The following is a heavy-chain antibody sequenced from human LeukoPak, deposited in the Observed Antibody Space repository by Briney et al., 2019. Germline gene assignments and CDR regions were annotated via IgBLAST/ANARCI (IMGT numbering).Heavy chain of an antibody. CDR3: ARGAGWLPLV. J-gene: IGHJ1*01. CDR2: IYHSGST. D-gene: IGHD5-24*01. CDR1: GGSISSGGYS. V-gene: IGHV4-30-2*01. Sequence: PSETLSLTCAVSGGSISSGGYSWSWIRQPPGKGLEWTGYIYHSGSTYYNPSLKSRVTISVDTSKSQFSLKLSSVTAADTAVYYCARGAGWLPLVWGQGTLVTVSS.